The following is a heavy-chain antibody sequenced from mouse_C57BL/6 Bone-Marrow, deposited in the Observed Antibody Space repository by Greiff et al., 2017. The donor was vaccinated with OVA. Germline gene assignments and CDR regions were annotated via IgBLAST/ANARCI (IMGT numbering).Heavy chain of an antibody. Sequence: VKLVESGPGLVPPSQSLSITCTVSGFSLTSYGVHWVRQSPGKGLEWLGVIWRGGSTDYNAAFMSRLSITKDNSKSQVFFKMNSLQADDTAIYYCAKNHYYYGSSFDYWGQGTTLTVSS. CDR1: GFSLTSYG. CDR2: IWRGGST. J-gene: IGHJ2*01. CDR3: AKNHYYYGSSFDY. V-gene: IGHV2-5*01. D-gene: IGHD1-1*01.